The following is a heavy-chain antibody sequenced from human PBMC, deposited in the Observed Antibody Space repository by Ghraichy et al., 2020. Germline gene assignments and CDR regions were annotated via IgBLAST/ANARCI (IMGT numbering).Heavy chain of an antibody. Sequence: ESLNISCSVSGGSISSSRYFWGWIRQPPGKGLEWIGTIYYSGSTYYNPSLKSRVTISVDTSKNQFSLKLRSVTAADTAVYYCARHDYCSGGNCVPSHSDYGMDVWGQGTSVTVSS. D-gene: IGHD2-15*01. J-gene: IGHJ6*02. CDR1: GGSISSSRYF. CDR3: ARHDYCSGGNCVPSHSDYGMDV. V-gene: IGHV4-39*01. CDR2: IYYSGST.